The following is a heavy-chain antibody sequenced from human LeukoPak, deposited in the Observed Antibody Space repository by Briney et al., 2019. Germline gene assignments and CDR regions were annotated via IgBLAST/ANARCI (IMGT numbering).Heavy chain of an antibody. D-gene: IGHD3-22*01. V-gene: IGHV1-18*01. CDR2: ISTYNGNT. J-gene: IGHJ4*02. Sequence: ASVRVSCKASGYTYTSYGISWVRQAPAQGLEWMGWISTYNGNTNYAQMLQGRVTLTADTSTGTAYMELRSLRSDGTAIYYCATHYSSGHFTYYFDFWGQGTLVTVSS. CDR1: GYTYTSYG. CDR3: ATHYSSGHFTYYFDF.